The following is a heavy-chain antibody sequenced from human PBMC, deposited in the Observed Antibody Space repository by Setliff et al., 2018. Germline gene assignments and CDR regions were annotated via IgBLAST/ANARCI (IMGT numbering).Heavy chain of an antibody. D-gene: IGHD3-22*01. Sequence: LSCAASGFTFSSYAKHWVRQAPGKGLEWVTFIAHDGSNKFYADSVKGRLTSSRDDSKNTAYLQMNSLKTEDTAVYYCTRQASPHPDSSGYYYDLRFYYYMDVWGKGTTVTVSS. V-gene: IGHV3-30*07. J-gene: IGHJ6*03. CDR2: IAHDGSNK. CDR3: TRQASPHPDSSGYYYDLRFYYYMDV. CDR1: GFTFSSYA.